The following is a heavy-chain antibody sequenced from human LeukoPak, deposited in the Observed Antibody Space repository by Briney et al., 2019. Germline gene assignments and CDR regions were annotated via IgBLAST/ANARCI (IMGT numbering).Heavy chain of an antibody. CDR2: INPSGGST. Sequence: ASVKVSCRASGYTFTSYYMHWVRQAPGQGLEWMGIINPSGGSTSYAQKFQGRVTMTRDTSTSTVYMELRSLRSDDTAVYYCARDKNWKPDYWGQGTLVTVSS. CDR3: ARDKNWKPDY. CDR1: GYTFTSYY. V-gene: IGHV1-46*01. J-gene: IGHJ4*02. D-gene: IGHD1-1*01.